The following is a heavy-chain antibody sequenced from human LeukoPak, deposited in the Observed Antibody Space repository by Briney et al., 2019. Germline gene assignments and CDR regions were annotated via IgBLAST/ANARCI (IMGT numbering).Heavy chain of an antibody. J-gene: IGHJ5*02. D-gene: IGHD2-2*01. CDR1: GYTFTSYD. Sequence: ASVKVSCKASGYTFTSYDINWVRQATGQGLEWMGWMNPNSGNTGYAQKFQGRVTMTRNTSISTAYMELSSLRSEDTAVYYCARVGYCSSTSCRRNWFDPWGQGTLVTVSS. V-gene: IGHV1-8*01. CDR3: ARVGYCSSTSCRRNWFDP. CDR2: MNPNSGNT.